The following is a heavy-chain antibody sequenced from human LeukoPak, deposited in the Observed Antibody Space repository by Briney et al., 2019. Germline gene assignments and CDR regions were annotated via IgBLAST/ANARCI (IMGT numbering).Heavy chain of an antibody. D-gene: IGHD6-13*01. CDR3: ATSPLDSRYYFDY. V-gene: IGHV3-74*01. Sequence: GGSLRLSCAASGFTFSTFWMHWVRQAPGKGPVWVSRINSDGSRTTYADSVKGRFTTSRDNAKNTLYLQMSSLRAEDTAVYYCATSPLDSRYYFDYWGQGTLVTVSS. CDR2: INSDGSRT. J-gene: IGHJ4*02. CDR1: GFTFSTFW.